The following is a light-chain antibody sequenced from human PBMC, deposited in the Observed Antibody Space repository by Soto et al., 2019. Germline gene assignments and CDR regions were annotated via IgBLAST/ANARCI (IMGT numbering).Light chain of an antibody. CDR2: EVS. CDR3: CSYAGSSTLV. CDR1: SSDVGSYNL. V-gene: IGLV2-23*02. J-gene: IGLJ1*01. Sequence: QSVLTQPASVSGSPGQSITISCTGTSSDVGSYNLVSWYQQHPGKAPKLMIYEVSKRPSGVSNRFSGSKSGNTASLTISGLQAEDEAEYYCCSYAGSSTLVFGTGTKVTV.